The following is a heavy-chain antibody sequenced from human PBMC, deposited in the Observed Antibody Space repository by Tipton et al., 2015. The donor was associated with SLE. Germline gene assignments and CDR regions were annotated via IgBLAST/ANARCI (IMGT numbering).Heavy chain of an antibody. J-gene: IGHJ3*01. D-gene: IGHD1-26*01. Sequence: LRLSCNVSGGSISSGGYYWSWIRQTPGEGLEWIGEINHTGGTNYNPSLESRVTMSVDTSKNQFSLKLSSVTAADTAMYYCVRERKYVVRFRELVAPDLWGQGTAITVSS. CDR1: GGSISSGGYY. CDR3: VRERKYVVRFRELVAPDL. V-gene: IGHV4-61*08. CDR2: INHTGGT.